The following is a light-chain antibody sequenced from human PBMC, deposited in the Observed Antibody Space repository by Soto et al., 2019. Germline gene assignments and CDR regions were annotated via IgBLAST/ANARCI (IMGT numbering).Light chain of an antibody. Sequence: QSALTQPASVSGAPGPSITISCTGSSSDIGTYNYLSWYQQHPGKAPKLMIYEVSDRPSGISNRFSGSKSGNTASLTISGLQAEDEADYYCSSYTSIGTHLVFGGGTKLTVL. J-gene: IGLJ3*02. CDR1: SSDIGTYNY. CDR2: EVS. CDR3: SSYTSIGTHLV. V-gene: IGLV2-14*01.